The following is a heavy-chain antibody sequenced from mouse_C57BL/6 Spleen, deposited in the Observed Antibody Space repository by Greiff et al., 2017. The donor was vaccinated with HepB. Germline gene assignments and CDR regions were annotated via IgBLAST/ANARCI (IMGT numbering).Heavy chain of an antibody. Sequence: VQLQQSGAELVRPGASVTLSCKASGYTFTDYEMHWVKQTPVHGLEWIGAIDPETGGTAYNQKFKGKAILTADKSSSTAYMELRSLTSEDSAVYYCTRSRGGTEDYWGQSTTLTVSS. CDR1: GYTFTDYE. V-gene: IGHV1-15*01. CDR2: IDPETGGT. CDR3: TRSRGGTEDY. D-gene: IGHD4-1*01. J-gene: IGHJ2*01.